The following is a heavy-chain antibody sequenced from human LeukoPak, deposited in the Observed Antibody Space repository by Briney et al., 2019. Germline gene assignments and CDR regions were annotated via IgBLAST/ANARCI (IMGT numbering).Heavy chain of an antibody. J-gene: IGHJ4*02. CDR2: INSDGSST. Sequence: PGGSLRLSCAASGFTFSSYWMHWVRQAPGKGLVWVSRINSDGSSTTYADSVKGRFTISRDNAKNTLYLQMNSLRAEDTAMYYCVRHYSYDSSGYYPWDYWGQGTLVTVSS. CDR1: GFTFSSYW. D-gene: IGHD3-22*01. V-gene: IGHV3-74*01. CDR3: VRHYSYDSSGYYPWDY.